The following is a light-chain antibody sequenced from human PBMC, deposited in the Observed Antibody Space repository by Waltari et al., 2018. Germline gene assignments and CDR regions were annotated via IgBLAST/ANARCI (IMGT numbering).Light chain of an antibody. V-gene: IGLV2-14*01. CDR3: SSYTSSSTPWV. CDR1: SSTAGGYNY. J-gene: IGLJ3*02. CDR2: DVS. Sequence: QASLTQPASASGSPGQSITIPSTGTSSTAGGYNYVSSYQQHPGKAPKLMIYDVSKRPSGVSNRFSGSKSGNTASLTISGLQAEDEADYYCSSYTSSSTPWVFGGGTKLTVL.